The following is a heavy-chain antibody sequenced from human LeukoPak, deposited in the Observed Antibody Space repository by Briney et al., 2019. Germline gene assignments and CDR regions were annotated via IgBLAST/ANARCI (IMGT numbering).Heavy chain of an antibody. CDR1: GFTFSSYW. CDR2: IKQDGSEK. D-gene: IGHD6-19*01. J-gene: IGHJ4*02. V-gene: IGHV3-7*01. CDR3: ARDKEQWLALDY. Sequence: GGSLRLSCAASGFTFSSYWMSWVRQAPGKGLEWVANIKQDGSEKYYVYSVKGRFTISRDNAKNSLYLQMNSLRAADTAAYYCARDKEQWLALDYWGQGTLVTVSS.